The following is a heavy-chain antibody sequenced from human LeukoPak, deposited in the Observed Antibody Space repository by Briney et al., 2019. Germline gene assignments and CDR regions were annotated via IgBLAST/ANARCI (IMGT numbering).Heavy chain of an antibody. CDR2: ISSSGSTI. V-gene: IGHV3-11*01. Sequence: PGGSLRLSCAASGFTFSDYYMSWIRQAPGKGLEWVSYISSSGSTIYYADSVKGRFTISRDNAKNSLYLQMNSLRAEDTAVHYCARVRYNSGYIFDYWGQGALVTVSS. CDR3: ARVRYNSGYIFDY. CDR1: GFTFSDYY. D-gene: IGHD5-18*01. J-gene: IGHJ4*02.